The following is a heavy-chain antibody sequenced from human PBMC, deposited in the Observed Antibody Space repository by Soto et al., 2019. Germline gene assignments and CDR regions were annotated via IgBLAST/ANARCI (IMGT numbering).Heavy chain of an antibody. CDR2: ISSSSSYI. CDR3: ARDRIAARPVYYYYGMDV. J-gene: IGHJ6*02. V-gene: IGHV3-21*01. CDR1: GFTFSSYS. D-gene: IGHD6-6*01. Sequence: GSLRLSCAASGFTFSSYSMNWVRQAPGKGLEWVSSISSSSSYIYYADSVKGRFTISRDNAKNSLYLQMNSLRAEDTAVYYCARDRIAARPVYYYYGMDVWGQGTTVTVSS.